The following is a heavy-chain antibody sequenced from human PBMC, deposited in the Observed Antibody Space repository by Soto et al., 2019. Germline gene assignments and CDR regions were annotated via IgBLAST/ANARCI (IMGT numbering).Heavy chain of an antibody. Sequence: PSETLSLTCTVSGGSFGSSYWSWIRQPPGKGLEWIGYISDSGSTNYNPSLKSRGTISEDMSKNQFSLTLTSVTAADTAIYYCARNSVNGYDYGLYYFDSWGQGTLVTFSS. J-gene: IGHJ4*02. D-gene: IGHD5-18*01. V-gene: IGHV4-59*01. CDR1: GGSFGSSY. CDR2: ISDSGST. CDR3: ARNSVNGYDYGLYYFDS.